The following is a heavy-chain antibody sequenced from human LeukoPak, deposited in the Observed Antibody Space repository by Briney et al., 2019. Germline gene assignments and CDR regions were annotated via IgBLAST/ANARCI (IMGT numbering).Heavy chain of an antibody. V-gene: IGHV3-74*01. J-gene: IGHJ4*02. D-gene: IGHD5-18*01. Sequence: GGSLRLSCAASGFTFSSYWMHWVRQAPGKGLVWVSRINSDGSSTSYADSVKGRFTISRDNAKNTLYLQMNSLRAEDTAVYYCARAEGYSYDLDYWGQGTLVTVSS. CDR2: INSDGSST. CDR3: ARAEGYSYDLDY. CDR1: GFTFSSYW.